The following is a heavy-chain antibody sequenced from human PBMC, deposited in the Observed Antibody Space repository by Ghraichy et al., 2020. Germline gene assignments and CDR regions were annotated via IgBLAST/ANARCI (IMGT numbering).Heavy chain of an antibody. CDR3: ATDLRIAVAGTNAFDI. J-gene: IGHJ3*02. CDR2: FDPEDGET. Sequence: ASVKVSCKVSGYTLTELSMHWVRQAPGKGLEWMGGFDPEDGETIYAQKFQGRVTMTEDTSTDTAYMELSSLRSEDTAVYYCATDLRIAVAGTNAFDIWGQGTLVTVSS. CDR1: GYTLTELS. V-gene: IGHV1-24*01. D-gene: IGHD6-19*01.